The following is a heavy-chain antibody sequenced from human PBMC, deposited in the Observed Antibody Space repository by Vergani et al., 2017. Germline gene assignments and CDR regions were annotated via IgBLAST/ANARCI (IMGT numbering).Heavy chain of an antibody. CDR2: IIPIFGTA. Sequence: QVQLVQSGAEVKKPGSSVQVSCKASGGTFSSYAISWVRQAPGQGLEWMGGIIPIFGTANYAQKFQGRVTITADESTSTAYMELSSLRSEDTAVYYCARDLLPYGGKRHNWFDPWGQGTLVTVSS. J-gene: IGHJ5*02. V-gene: IGHV1-69*01. D-gene: IGHD4-23*01. CDR1: GGTFSSYA. CDR3: ARDLLPYGGKRHNWFDP.